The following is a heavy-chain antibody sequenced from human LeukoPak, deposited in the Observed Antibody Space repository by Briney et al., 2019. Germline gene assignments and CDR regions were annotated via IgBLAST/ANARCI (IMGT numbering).Heavy chain of an antibody. J-gene: IGHJ3*02. CDR3: ARVPPNYDILTGYSDAFDI. D-gene: IGHD3-9*01. CDR2: IWYDGSNK. CDR1: GFTSSSYG. V-gene: IGHV3-33*01. Sequence: GGSLRLSCAASGFTSSSYGMHWVRQAPGKGLEWVAVIWYDGSNKYYADSVKGRFTISRDNSKNTLYLQMNSLRAEDTAVYYCARVPPNYDILTGYSDAFDIWGQGTMVAVTS.